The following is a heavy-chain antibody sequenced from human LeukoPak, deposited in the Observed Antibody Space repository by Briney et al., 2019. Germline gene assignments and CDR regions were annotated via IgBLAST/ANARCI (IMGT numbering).Heavy chain of an antibody. CDR2: ISSSGTTI. Sequence: GGSLRLSCAASGFTFSDYYMSWIRQAPGKGLEWVSYISSSGTTIYYADSVKGRFTISRDNAKNSLYLQMNSLRAEDTAVYYCAREFLRSRYCSGGSCYIIDFWGQGTLVTVSS. CDR1: GFTFSDYY. D-gene: IGHD2-15*01. J-gene: IGHJ4*02. CDR3: AREFLRSRYCSGGSCYIIDF. V-gene: IGHV3-11*01.